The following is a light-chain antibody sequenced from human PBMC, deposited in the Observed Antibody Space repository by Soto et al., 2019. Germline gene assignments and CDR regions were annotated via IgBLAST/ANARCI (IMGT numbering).Light chain of an antibody. CDR1: NIGSKS. J-gene: IGLJ1*01. Sequence: SYELTQPPSVSVAPGQTARITCGGNNIGSKSVHWYQQKPGQAPVLVVYDDSDRPSRIPERFSGSNSGITATLTISRVEAGDEADYYCQVLDISSDHPIYVFGTGTKVTVL. V-gene: IGLV3-21*02. CDR3: QVLDISSDHPIYV. CDR2: DDS.